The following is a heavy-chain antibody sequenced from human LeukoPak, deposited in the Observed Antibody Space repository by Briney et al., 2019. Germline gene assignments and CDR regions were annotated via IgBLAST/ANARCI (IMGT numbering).Heavy chain of an antibody. CDR3: ARERGGQRSGQFDQ. D-gene: IGHD2-15*01. Sequence: SETLSLTCTVSGDSIRSSYWSWIRQPPGETLEGVGYIYYSGSANYNPSLKDRVSMSVDTSKNQLSLRLSSVTAADTAVYYCARERGGQRSGQFDQWGQGILVTVSS. CDR2: IYYSGSA. J-gene: IGHJ4*02. V-gene: IGHV4-59*01. CDR1: GDSIRSSY.